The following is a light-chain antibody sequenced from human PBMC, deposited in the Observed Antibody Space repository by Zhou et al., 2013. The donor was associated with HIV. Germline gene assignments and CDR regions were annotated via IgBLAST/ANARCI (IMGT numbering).Light chain of an antibody. J-gene: IGKJ1*01. V-gene: IGKV1-12*01. Sequence: DIQMTQSPSSVSPSVGDRVTITCRASQGIASWLAWYQQKPGKAPKLLIYAASSFQSGVPSRFSGSGSGPDFTLTISCLQSEDFATYYCQQYYSYPPWTFGQGTKVEIK. CDR2: AAS. CDR1: QGIASW. CDR3: QQYYSYPPWT.